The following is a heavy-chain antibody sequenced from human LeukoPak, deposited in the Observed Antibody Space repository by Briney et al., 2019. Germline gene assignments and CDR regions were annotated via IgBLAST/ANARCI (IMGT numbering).Heavy chain of an antibody. J-gene: IGHJ3*02. CDR3: ARVNQDDAFDI. CDR1: GGSISSGDYY. D-gene: IGHD1-14*01. CDR2: IYYSGST. V-gene: IGHV4-30-4*01. Sequence: SETLSLTCTVSGGSISSGDYYWSWIRQPPGKGLEWIGYIYYSGSTYYNPSLKSRVTISVDTSKNQFSLKLSSVTAADTAVYYCARVNQDDAFDIWGQGTMVTVSS.